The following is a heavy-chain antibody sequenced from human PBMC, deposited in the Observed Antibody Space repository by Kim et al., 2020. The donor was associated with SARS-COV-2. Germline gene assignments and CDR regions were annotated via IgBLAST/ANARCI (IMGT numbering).Heavy chain of an antibody. D-gene: IGHD6-25*01. CDR3: ARAQAADSGWFDP. J-gene: IGHJ5*02. CDR1: GGSISSYY. V-gene: IGHV4-59*01. Sequence: SETLSLTCTVSGGSISSYYWSWIRQPPGKGLEWIGYIYYSGSTNYNPSLKSRVTISVDTSKNQFSLKLSSVTAADTAVYYCARAQAADSGWFDPWGQGTLVTVSS. CDR2: IYYSGST.